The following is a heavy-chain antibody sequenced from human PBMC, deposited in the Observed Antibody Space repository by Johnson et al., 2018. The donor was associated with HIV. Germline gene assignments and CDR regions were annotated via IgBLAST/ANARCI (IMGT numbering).Heavy chain of an antibody. Sequence: QMQLVESGGGVVQPGGSLRLSCAASRFTFSNYDMHWVRQAPGKGLEWVAFISYDGSNTYYADSVKGRFTISRENSKNTLYLQMNNLRPEDTALYYCARAPSVGADDAFDIWGQGTMVTVSS. CDR3: ARAPSVGADDAFDI. D-gene: IGHD1-26*01. CDR1: RFTFSNYD. V-gene: IGHV3-30*19. J-gene: IGHJ3*02. CDR2: ISYDGSNT.